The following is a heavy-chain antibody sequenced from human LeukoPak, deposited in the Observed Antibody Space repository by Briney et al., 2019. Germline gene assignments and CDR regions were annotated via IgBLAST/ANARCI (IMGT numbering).Heavy chain of an antibody. Sequence: GGSLRLSCAASGFTFSSYWMSWVRQAPGKGLEWVANIKQDGSEKYYVDSVKGRFTISRDNAKNSLYLQMNSLRVEDTAVYYCARVEGSTSLIRYYFDYWGQRTLVTVSS. CDR2: IKQDGSEK. J-gene: IGHJ4*02. V-gene: IGHV3-7*04. CDR3: ARVEGSTSLIRYYFDY. CDR1: GFTFSSYW. D-gene: IGHD1-26*01.